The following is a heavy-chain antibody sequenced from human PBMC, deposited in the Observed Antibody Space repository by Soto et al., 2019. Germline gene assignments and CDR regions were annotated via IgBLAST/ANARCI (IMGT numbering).Heavy chain of an antibody. CDR2: IYYSGST. J-gene: IGHJ5*02. D-gene: IGHD3-10*01. V-gene: IGHV4-30-4*01. CDR3: AREDGSGSYVGWFDP. Sequence: QVQLQESGPGLVKPSQTLSLTCTVSGGSISSGDYYWSWIRQPPGKGLEWIGYIYYSGSTYYNPSLKSRVTISVDTSKNQFSLELSSVTAADTAVYYCAREDGSGSYVGWFDPWGQGTLVTVSS. CDR1: GGSISSGDYY.